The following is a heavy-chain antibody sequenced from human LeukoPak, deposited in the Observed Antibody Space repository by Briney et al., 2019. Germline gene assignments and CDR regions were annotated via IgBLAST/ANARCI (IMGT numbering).Heavy chain of an antibody. CDR1: GFTFSSYA. CDR3: VKDLGGWYGDYYYGMDV. J-gene: IGHJ6*02. V-gene: IGHV3-64D*06. Sequence: GGSLRLSCSASGFTFSSYAMHWVRQAPGKGLEYVSAISSNGGSTYYADSVKGRFTISRDNSKNTLYLQMSSLRAEDTAVYYCVKDLGGWYGDYYYGMDVWGRGTTVTVSS. D-gene: IGHD6-19*01. CDR2: ISSNGGST.